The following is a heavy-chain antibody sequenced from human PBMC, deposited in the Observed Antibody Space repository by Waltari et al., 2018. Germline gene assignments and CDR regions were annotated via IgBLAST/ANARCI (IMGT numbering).Heavy chain of an antibody. J-gene: IGHJ4*02. CDR2: INQDGRDK. V-gene: IGHV3-7*01. CDR3: ARDVPNGYFDY. D-gene: IGHD1-1*01. Sequence: EVPLVPSGGCLIQPGWSLSLSCVVSGFKFNNYWMTWVRQAPGKGLEWVANINQDGRDKNYVDSVEGRFTISRDNAQNSVYLQMNSLRAEDTAVYYCARDVPNGYFDYWGSGTLVTVSS. CDR1: GFKFNNYW.